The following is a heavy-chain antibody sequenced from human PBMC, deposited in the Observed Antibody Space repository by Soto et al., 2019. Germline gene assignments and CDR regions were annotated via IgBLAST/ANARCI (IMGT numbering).Heavy chain of an antibody. V-gene: IGHV3-15*01. CDR1: GFTFSNAW. J-gene: IGHJ4*02. CDR3: TTDLQRERYCSGGSCYVVIWDY. CDR2: IKSKTDGGTT. Sequence: EVRLVESGGGLVKPGGSLRLSCAASGFTFSNAWMSWVRQAPGKGLEWVGRIKSKTDGGTTDYAAPVKGRFTISRDDSKNTLYLQMNSLKTEDTAVYYCTTDLQRERYCSGGSCYVVIWDYWGQGTLVTVSS. D-gene: IGHD2-15*01.